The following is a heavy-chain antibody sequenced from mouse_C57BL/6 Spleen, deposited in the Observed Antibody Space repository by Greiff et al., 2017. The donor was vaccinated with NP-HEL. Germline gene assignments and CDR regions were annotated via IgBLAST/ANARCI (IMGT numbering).Heavy chain of an antibody. V-gene: IGHV1-9*01. CDR1: GYTFTGYW. D-gene: IGHD1-1*01. CDR3: ARENYGSSSSFAY. CDR2: ILPGSGST. Sequence: QVQLQQSGAELLKPWASVKLSCKAPGYTFTGYWIEWVTQRPGHGLEWIGEILPGSGSTNYNEKFKGKATFTADTYSNTAYMQLSSLTTEDAASYYCARENYGSSSSFAYWGQGTLVTVSA. J-gene: IGHJ3*01.